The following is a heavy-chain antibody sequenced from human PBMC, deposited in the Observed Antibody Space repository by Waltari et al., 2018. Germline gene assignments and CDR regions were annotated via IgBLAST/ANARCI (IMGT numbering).Heavy chain of an antibody. J-gene: IGHJ3*02. V-gene: IGHV1-24*01. Sequence: QVQLVQSGAEVKKPGASVKVSCKVSGYTLTELSMHWVRQAPGKGLEWMGGFDPEDGETIYAQKFQGRVTMTEDTSTDTAYMELSSLRSEDTAVYYCATVGSPFAHSGSYRKVAFDIWGQGTMVTVSS. D-gene: IGHD1-26*01. CDR3: ATVGSPFAHSGSYRKVAFDI. CDR2: FDPEDGET. CDR1: GYTLTELS.